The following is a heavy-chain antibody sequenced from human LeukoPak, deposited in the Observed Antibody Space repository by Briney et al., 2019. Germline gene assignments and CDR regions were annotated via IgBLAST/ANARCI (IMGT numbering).Heavy chain of an antibody. CDR2: IYHSGST. D-gene: IGHD5-24*01. Sequence: SETLSLTCTVSGGSISSGGYYWSWIRQPPGKGLEWIGYIYHSGSTYYNPSLKSRVTISVDRSKNQFSLKLSSVTAADTAVYYCARARGLGYNAFDIWGQGTMVTVSS. CDR3: ARARGLGYNAFDI. J-gene: IGHJ3*02. V-gene: IGHV4-30-2*01. CDR1: GGSISSGGYY.